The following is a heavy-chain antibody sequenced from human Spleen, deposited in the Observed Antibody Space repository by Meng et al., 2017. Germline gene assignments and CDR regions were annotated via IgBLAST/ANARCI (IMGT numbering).Heavy chain of an antibody. CDR1: GGSISSSNW. CDR2: IYHSGST. V-gene: IGHV4-4*02. D-gene: IGHD6-19*01. Sequence: SETLSLTCAVSGGSISSSNWWSWVRQPPGKGLEWIGEIYHSGSTNYNPSLKSRVTISVDKSKNQFSLKLSSVTAADTAVYYRARVLVVAGTLMFDYWGQGTLVTVSS. J-gene: IGHJ4*02. CDR3: ARVLVVAGTLMFDY.